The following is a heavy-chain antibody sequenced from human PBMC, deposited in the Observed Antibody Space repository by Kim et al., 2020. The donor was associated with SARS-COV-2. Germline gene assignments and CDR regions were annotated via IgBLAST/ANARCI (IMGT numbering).Heavy chain of an antibody. D-gene: IGHD5-12*01. CDR2: IYYSGST. CDR1: GGSVSSGSYY. J-gene: IGHJ6*02. V-gene: IGHV4-61*01. Sequence: SETLSLTCTVSGGSVSSGSYYWSWIRQPPGKGLEWIGYIYYSGSTNYNPSLKSRVTISVDTSKNQFSLKLSSVTAADTAVYYCARDRGPGGYDQDYYYYGMDVWGQGTTVTVSS. CDR3: ARDRGPGGYDQDYYYYGMDV.